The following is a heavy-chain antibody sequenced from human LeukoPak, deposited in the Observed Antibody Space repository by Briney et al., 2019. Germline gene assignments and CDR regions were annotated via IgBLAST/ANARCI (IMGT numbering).Heavy chain of an antibody. Sequence: ASVKVSCKASEYTFTGYYMHWVRQAPGQGLEWMGWINPNSGGTHYAPKFQGRVTMTRDTSISTAYMELSRLRSDDTAVYYCARAVRGYSYAYLPYWGQGTLVTVSS. J-gene: IGHJ4*02. CDR3: ARAVRGYSYAYLPY. CDR1: EYTFTGYY. CDR2: INPNSGGT. V-gene: IGHV1-2*02. D-gene: IGHD5-18*01.